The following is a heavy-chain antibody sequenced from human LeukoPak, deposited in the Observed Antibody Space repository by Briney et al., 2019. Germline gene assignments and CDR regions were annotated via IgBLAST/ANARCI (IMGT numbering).Heavy chain of an antibody. J-gene: IGHJ6*02. CDR2: ISAYNGNT. CDR1: GYTFTSYG. D-gene: IGHD2-15*01. CDR3: AGDRSTPSSNWAQGWWYYYYGMDV. Sequence: ASVKVSCKASGYTFTSYGISWVRQAPGQGLEWMGWISAYNGNTNYAQKLQGRVTMTTDTHTSTAYMELRSLRSDDTAVYYCAGDRSTPSSNWAQGWWYYYYGMDVWGQGTTVTVSS. V-gene: IGHV1-18*01.